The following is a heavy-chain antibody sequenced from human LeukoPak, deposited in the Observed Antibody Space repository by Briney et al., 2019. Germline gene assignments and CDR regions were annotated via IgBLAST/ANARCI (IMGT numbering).Heavy chain of an antibody. D-gene: IGHD2-15*01. J-gene: IGHJ6*03. CDR3: AIHDSLHYYYYMDV. CDR2: IYYSGST. Sequence: PSETLSLTCTVSGGSISSSSYYWGWICQPPGKGLEWIGSIYYSGSTYYNPSLKSRVTISVDTSKNQFSLKLSSVTAADTAVYYCAIHDSLHYYYYMDVWGKGTTVTVSS. CDR1: GGSISSSSYY. V-gene: IGHV4-39*07.